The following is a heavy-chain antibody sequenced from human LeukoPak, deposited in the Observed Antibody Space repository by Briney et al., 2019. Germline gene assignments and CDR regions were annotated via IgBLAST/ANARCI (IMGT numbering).Heavy chain of an antibody. CDR1: GGSISSGGYY. Sequence: SETLSLTCTVSGGSISSGGYYWSWIRQPPGKGLEWIGYIYHSGSTYYNPSLKNRVTISVDRSKNQFSLKLSSVTAADTAVYYCARGVTTVTPADYWGQGTLVTVSS. CDR3: ARGVTTVTPADY. D-gene: IGHD4-17*01. CDR2: IYHSGST. J-gene: IGHJ4*02. V-gene: IGHV4-30-2*01.